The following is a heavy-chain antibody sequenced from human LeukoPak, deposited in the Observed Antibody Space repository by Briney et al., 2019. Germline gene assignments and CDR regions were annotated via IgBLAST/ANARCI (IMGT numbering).Heavy chain of an antibody. CDR2: INWIGGST. Sequence: GGSLRLSCAASVSTFDDYGMSWVGQAAGRGLEWVSGINWIGGSTGYADSVKGRFTISRDNAKNSVYLQMNSLRAEDTALYYCARGKYNWNDDYYYYYMDVWGKGTTVTLSS. D-gene: IGHD1-1*01. CDR1: VSTFDDYG. CDR3: ARGKYNWNDDYYYYYMDV. J-gene: IGHJ6*03. V-gene: IGHV3-20*04.